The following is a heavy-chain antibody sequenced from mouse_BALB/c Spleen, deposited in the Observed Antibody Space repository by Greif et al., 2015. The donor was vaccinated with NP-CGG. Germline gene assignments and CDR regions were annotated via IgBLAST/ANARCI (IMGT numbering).Heavy chain of an antibody. CDR1: GFTFSSYA. CDR3: ARDGGGYYYAMDY. CDR2: ISSGGSYT. V-gene: IGHV5-9-4*01. J-gene: IGHJ4*01. Sequence: VQLKQSGGGLVKPGGSLKLSCAASGFTFSSYAMSWVRQSPEKRLEWVAEISSGGSYTYYPDTVTGRFTISRDNAKNTLYLEMSSLRSEDTAMYYCARDGGGYYYAMDYWGQGTSVTVSS. D-gene: IGHD2-14*01.